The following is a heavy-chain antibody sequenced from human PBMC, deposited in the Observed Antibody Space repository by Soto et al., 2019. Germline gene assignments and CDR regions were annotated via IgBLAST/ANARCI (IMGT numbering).Heavy chain of an antibody. CDR3: ARASDIVVVPAAIHRYYGMEV. CDR2: IYYSGST. V-gene: IGHV4-59*01. D-gene: IGHD2-2*01. Sequence: QVQLQESGPGLVKPSETLSLTCTVSGGSISSDYWSWIRQPPGKGLEWFGYIYYSGSTNYNPSLKSRVTISVARSQNQFSLKLSSVTAADAAVYYCARASDIVVVPAAIHRYYGMEVWVQGTTVTV. J-gene: IGHJ6*02. CDR1: GGSISSDY.